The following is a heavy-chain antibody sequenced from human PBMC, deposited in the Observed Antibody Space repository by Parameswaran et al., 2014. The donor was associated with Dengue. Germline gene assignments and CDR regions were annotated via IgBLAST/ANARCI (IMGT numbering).Heavy chain of an antibody. V-gene: IGHV1-2*04. J-gene: IGHJ6*02. CDR3: ARVGSAYSEDLAMDV. CDR2: INPKSGGT. D-gene: IGHD3-10*01. Sequence: WVRQAPGQGLEWMGWINPKSGGTNSTRKFQGWVTMTRDTSISTVYLELSRLRSDGTAVYYCARVGSAYSEDLAMDVWGQGTTVTVSS.